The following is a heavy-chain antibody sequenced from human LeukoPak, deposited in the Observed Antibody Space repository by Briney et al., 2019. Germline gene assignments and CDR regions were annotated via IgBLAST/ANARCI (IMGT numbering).Heavy chain of an antibody. V-gene: IGHV3-15*01. CDR1: GFTFSNAW. CDR2: IKSKTDGGTT. D-gene: IGHD3-3*01. Sequence: KTGGSLRLSCAASGFTFSNAWMSWVRQAPGKGLEWVGRIKSKTDGGTTDYAAPVKGRFTISRDDSKNTLYLQMNSLKTEDTAVYYCTHGHGYYDFWSGYLYYFDYWGQGTLVTVSS. J-gene: IGHJ4*02. CDR3: THGHGYYDFWSGYLYYFDY.